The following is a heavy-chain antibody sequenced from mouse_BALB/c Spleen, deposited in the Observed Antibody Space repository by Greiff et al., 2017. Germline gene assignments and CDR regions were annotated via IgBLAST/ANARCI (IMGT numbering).Heavy chain of an antibody. V-gene: IGHV1S26*01. D-gene: IGHD2-4*01. J-gene: IGHJ4*01. CDR3: ARYDYGYYYAMDY. CDR1: GYTFTSYT. Sequence: QVQLQQSGPELVKPGASVKMSCKASGYTFTSYTMHWVKQRPGQGLEWIGYINPSSGYTNYNQKFKDKATLTADKSSSTAYMQLSSLTSEDSAVYYCARYDYGYYYAMDYWGQGTSVTVSS. CDR2: INPSSGYT.